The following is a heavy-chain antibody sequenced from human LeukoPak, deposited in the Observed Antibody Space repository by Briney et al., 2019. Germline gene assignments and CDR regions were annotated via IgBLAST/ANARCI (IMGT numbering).Heavy chain of an antibody. D-gene: IGHD4-11*01. J-gene: IGHJ4*02. CDR3: ARSPGGTTAELDFDY. CDR1: GGSISSGDYY. CDR2: IYYSGST. V-gene: IGHV4-61*08. Sequence: PSETLSLTCTVSGGSISSGDYYWSWIRQPPGKGLEWIGYIYYSGSTNYNPSLKSRVTISVDTSKNQFSLNLYSVTAADTAVYYCARSPGGTTAELDFDYWGQGTLVTVSS.